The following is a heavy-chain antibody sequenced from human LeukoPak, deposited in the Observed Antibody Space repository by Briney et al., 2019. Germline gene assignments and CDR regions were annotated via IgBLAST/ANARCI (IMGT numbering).Heavy chain of an antibody. Sequence: PGGSLRLSWVASGFTFSSYAMSWVRQAPGEGLEWVSAISGGGGSTYYADSVKGRFTISRDNSKNTLYLQMNSLRAEDTAVYDCAKDGYSSSWELNWFDAWGQGTLVTVSS. CDR3: AKDGYSSSWELNWFDA. D-gene: IGHD6-13*01. CDR1: GFTFSSYA. CDR2: ISGGGGST. V-gene: IGHV3-23*01. J-gene: IGHJ5*02.